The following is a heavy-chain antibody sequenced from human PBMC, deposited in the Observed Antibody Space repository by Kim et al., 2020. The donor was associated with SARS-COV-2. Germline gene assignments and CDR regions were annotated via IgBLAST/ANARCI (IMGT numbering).Heavy chain of an antibody. D-gene: IGHD1-20*01. CDR2: INHSGST. CDR3: ARGEVTGTFYYYYGMDV. Sequence: SETLSLTCAVYGGSFSGYYWSWIRQPPGKGLEWIGEINHSGSTNYNPSLKSRVTISVDTSKNQFSLKLSSVTAADTAVYYCARGEVTGTFYYYYGMDVWGQGTTVTVSS. J-gene: IGHJ6*02. V-gene: IGHV4-34*01. CDR1: GGSFSGYY.